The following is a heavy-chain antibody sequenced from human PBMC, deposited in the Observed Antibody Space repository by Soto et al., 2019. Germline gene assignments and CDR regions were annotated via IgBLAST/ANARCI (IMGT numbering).Heavy chain of an antibody. Sequence: SETLSLTCTVSGGSISSSSYYWGWIRQPPGKGLEWIGSIYYSGSTYYNPSLKSRVTISIDTSKNQFSLKLSSVTAADTAVYYCASVGYSSGWYKDYYYYGMDVWGQGTTVTVSS. CDR1: GGSISSSSYY. J-gene: IGHJ6*02. V-gene: IGHV4-39*01. D-gene: IGHD6-19*01. CDR2: IYYSGST. CDR3: ASVGYSSGWYKDYYYYGMDV.